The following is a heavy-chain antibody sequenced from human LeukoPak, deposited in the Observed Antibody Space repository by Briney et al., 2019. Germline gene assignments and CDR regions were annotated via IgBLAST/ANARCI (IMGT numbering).Heavy chain of an antibody. D-gene: IGHD1-7*01. CDR2: IYHSGST. CDR1: GGSISSGGYY. CDR3: ARAGIIGTTFPLARYYMDV. J-gene: IGHJ6*03. V-gene: IGHV4-30-2*01. Sequence: KPSQTLSLTCTVSGGSISSGGYYWSWIRQPPGKGLEWIGYIYHSGSTYYNPSLKSRVTISVDRSKNQFSLKLSSVTAADTAIYYCARAGIIGTTFPLARYYMDVWGKGTTVTVSS.